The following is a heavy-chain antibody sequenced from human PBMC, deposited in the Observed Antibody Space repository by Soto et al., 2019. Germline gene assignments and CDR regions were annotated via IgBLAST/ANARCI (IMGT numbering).Heavy chain of an antibody. CDR3: ASLTGGVATIKAAFDI. Sequence: VSVKVSCKASGYTFTSYDINWVRQATGQGLEWMGWMNPNSGNTGYAQKFQGRVTMTRNTSISTAYMELSSLRSEDTAVYYCASLTGGVATIKAAFDIWGQGTMVTVSS. J-gene: IGHJ3*02. D-gene: IGHD5-12*01. CDR1: GYTFTSYD. CDR2: MNPNSGNT. V-gene: IGHV1-8*02.